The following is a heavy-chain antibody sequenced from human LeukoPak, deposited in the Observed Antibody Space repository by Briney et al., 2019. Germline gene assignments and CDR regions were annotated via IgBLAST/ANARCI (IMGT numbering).Heavy chain of an antibody. Sequence: PGGSLRLSCAASGFTFSSYWMSWVRRAPGKGLEWVANIKQDGSDKYYVDSVKGRFTISRDNAKNSLYLQMNSLRAEDTAVYYCARDSAVSSFDYWGQGTLVTVSS. V-gene: IGHV3-7*01. J-gene: IGHJ4*02. CDR3: ARDSAVSSFDY. CDR2: IKQDGSDK. CDR1: GFTFSSYW. D-gene: IGHD2-8*01.